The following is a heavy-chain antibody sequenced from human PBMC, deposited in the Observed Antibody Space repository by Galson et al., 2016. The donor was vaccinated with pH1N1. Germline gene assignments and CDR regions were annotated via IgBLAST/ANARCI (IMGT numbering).Heavy chain of an antibody. J-gene: IGHJ5*02. CDR1: GFSLSTSGVG. CDR2: IYWNDDQ. D-gene: IGHD4-17*01. Sequence: PALVKPTQTLTLTCTFSGFSLSTSGVGVGWIRQPPGKALEWLALIYWNDDQRYSPSLKSRLTITKDTSKNQVVLTVTNMDPVDTATYYCARFLYGDYSNWFDPWGQGTLVTVSS. CDR3: ARFLYGDYSNWFDP. V-gene: IGHV2-5*01.